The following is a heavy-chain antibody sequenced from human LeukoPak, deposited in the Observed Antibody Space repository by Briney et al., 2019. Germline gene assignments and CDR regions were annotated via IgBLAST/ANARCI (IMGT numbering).Heavy chain of an antibody. CDR3: AKDKAVVVPAAMGKYYYYYYMDV. Sequence: GGSLRLSCAASGFTFSSYGMHWVRQAPGKGLEWVAVIWYDGSNKYYADSVKGRFTTSRDNSKNTLYLQMNSLRAEDTAVYYCAKDKAVVVPAAMGKYYYYYYMDVWGKGTTVTVSS. CDR2: IWYDGSNK. CDR1: GFTFSSYG. V-gene: IGHV3-33*06. J-gene: IGHJ6*03. D-gene: IGHD2-2*01.